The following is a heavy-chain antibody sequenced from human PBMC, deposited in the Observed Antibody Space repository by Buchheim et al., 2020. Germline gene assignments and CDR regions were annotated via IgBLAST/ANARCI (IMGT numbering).Heavy chain of an antibody. CDR1: GFTFSSYA. V-gene: IGHV3-23*01. J-gene: IGHJ4*02. CDR3: AKVGSYYIAGLWYYFDY. CDR2: ISGSGGST. Sequence: EVQLLESGGGLVQPGGSLRLSCAASGFTFSSYAMSWVRQAPGKGLEWVSAISGSGGSTYYADSVKGRFTISRDTSKNTLYLQMNSLRAEDTAVYYCAKVGSYYIAGLWYYFDYWGQGTL. D-gene: IGHD1-26*01.